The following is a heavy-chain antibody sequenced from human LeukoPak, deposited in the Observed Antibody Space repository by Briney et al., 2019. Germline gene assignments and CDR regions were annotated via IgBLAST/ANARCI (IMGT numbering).Heavy chain of an antibody. CDR2: ISAYNGNT. D-gene: IGHD3-22*01. CDR1: GYTFTSYG. CDR3: ARGGGYYYDSSGYYPDY. J-gene: IGHJ4*02. Sequence: ASVKVSCKAPGYTFTSYGISWVRQAPGQGLEWMGWISAYNGNTNYAQKLQGRVTMTTDTSTSTAYMELRSLRSDDTAVYYCARGGGYYYDSSGYYPDYWGQGTLVTVSS. V-gene: IGHV1-18*01.